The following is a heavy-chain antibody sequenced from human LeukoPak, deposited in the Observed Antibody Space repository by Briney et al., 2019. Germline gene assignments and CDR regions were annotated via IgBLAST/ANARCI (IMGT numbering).Heavy chain of an antibody. D-gene: IGHD3-10*01. J-gene: IGHJ4*02. CDR1: GFTFSNAW. CDR3: AADVPTHGAGELDF. Sequence: GGSLRLSCAASGFTFSNAWMNWVRQAPGKGLEWVGRVKSKTDGGTTDHTAPVKGRFSISRDDSKNTLYLQMNSLKTEDTAVYYCAADVPTHGAGELDFWGQGTLVTVSS. CDR2: VKSKTDGGTT. V-gene: IGHV3-15*01.